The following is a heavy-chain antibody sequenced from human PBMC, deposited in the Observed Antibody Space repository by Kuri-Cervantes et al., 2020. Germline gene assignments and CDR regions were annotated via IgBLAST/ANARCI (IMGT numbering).Heavy chain of an antibody. CDR1: GGSFSGYY. V-gene: IGHV4-34*01. CDR2: IYYSGST. D-gene: IGHD5-18*01. CDR3: ARGPSYGLNFFDY. Sequence: ESLKISCAVYGGSFSGYYWSWIRQPPGKGLEWIGYIYYSGSTYYNPSLKSRVTISVDTSKNQFSLKLSSVTAADTAVYYCARGPSYGLNFFDYWGQGTLVTVSS. J-gene: IGHJ4*02.